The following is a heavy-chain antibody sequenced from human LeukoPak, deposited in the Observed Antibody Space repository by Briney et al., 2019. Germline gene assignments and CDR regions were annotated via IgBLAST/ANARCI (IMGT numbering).Heavy chain of an antibody. D-gene: IGHD5-12*01. CDR1: GGSISRHY. CDR2: IYYIGSS. V-gene: IGHV4-59*11. Sequence: SETLSLTCTVSGGSISRHYWSWIRQAPGKGLEWIGYIYYIGSSNYNPSLKSRVTLSVNTSKNQFSLKLSSVTAADTAVYYRARATPRPDGYDFIGRDAFDIWGQGTMVTVSS. CDR3: ARATPRPDGYDFIGRDAFDI. J-gene: IGHJ3*02.